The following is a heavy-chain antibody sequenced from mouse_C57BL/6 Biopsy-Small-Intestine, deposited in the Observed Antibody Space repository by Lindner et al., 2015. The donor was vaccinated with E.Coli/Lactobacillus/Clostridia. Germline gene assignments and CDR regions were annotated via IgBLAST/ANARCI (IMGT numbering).Heavy chain of an antibody. CDR3: TRLTSGYSYGFGFDY. CDR1: GYTFNSCY. V-gene: IGHV1S22*01. CDR2: ITPASGST. D-gene: IGHD2-2*01. J-gene: IGHJ4*01. Sequence: SVKVSCKASGYTFNSCYIHWVRQAPGEGLEWMGMITPASGSTTYAQKFQGRVTMTRDTSTSTVYMELSSLSSQDTAVYYCTRLTSGYSYGFGFDYWGQGTLVTVSS.